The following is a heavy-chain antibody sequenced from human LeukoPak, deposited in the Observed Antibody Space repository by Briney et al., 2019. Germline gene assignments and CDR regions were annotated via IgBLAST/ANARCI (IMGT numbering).Heavy chain of an antibody. Sequence: GGSLRLSCAASGFTVRRNYMSWVRQAPGKGLEWVSVIYSGGSTYYADFVKGRFTISRDNSQNTLHPQMNSLSAEDPDVFYCGKEGAWSYYYDYWGQEALGTASS. D-gene: IGHD1-26*01. CDR1: GFTVRRNY. CDR3: GKEGAWSYYYDY. V-gene: IGHV3-66*01. J-gene: IGHJ4*02. CDR2: IYSGGST.